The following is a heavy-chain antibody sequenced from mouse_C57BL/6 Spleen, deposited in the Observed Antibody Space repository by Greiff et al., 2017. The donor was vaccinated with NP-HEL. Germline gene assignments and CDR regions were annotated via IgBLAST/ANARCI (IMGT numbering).Heavy chain of an antibody. Sequence: VMLVESGAELARPGASVKMSCKASGYTFTSYTMHWVKQRPGQGLEWIGYINPSSGYTKYNQKFKDKATLTADKSSSTAYMQLSSLTSEDSAVYYCARSLTGGYFDYWGQGTTLTVSS. J-gene: IGHJ2*01. V-gene: IGHV1-4*01. D-gene: IGHD4-1*01. CDR3: ARSLTGGYFDY. CDR1: GYTFTSYT. CDR2: INPSSGYT.